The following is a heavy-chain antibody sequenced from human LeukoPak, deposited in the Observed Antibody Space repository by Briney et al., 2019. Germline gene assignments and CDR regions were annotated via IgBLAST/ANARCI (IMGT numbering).Heavy chain of an antibody. CDR1: GGSISSSSYY. V-gene: IGHV4-30-4*08. Sequence: PSETLSLTCTVSGGSISSSSYYWGWIRQPPGKGLEWIGYIYYSGSTYYNPSLKSRVTISVDTSKNQFSLKLSSVTAADTAVYYCARGNWNSPNFDYWGQGTLVTVSS. CDR2: IYYSGST. D-gene: IGHD1-7*01. J-gene: IGHJ4*02. CDR3: ARGNWNSPNFDY.